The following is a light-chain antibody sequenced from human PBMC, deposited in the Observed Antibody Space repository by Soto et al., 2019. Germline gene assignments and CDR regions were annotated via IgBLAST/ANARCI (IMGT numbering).Light chain of an antibody. CDR3: QQYGSSLFT. V-gene: IGKV3-20*01. Sequence: ELVLTQSPGTLSLSPGARATPSCRASQSVSSSYLAWYQQKPGQAPRLLIYGASSRATGIPDRFSGSGSGTDFTLTISRLEAEDFAVYYCQQYGSSLFTFGPGTKVDIK. J-gene: IGKJ3*01. CDR1: QSVSSSY. CDR2: GAS.